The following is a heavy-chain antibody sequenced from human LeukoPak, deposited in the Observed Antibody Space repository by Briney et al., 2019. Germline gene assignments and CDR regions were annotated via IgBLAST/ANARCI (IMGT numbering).Heavy chain of an antibody. CDR3: ARLGPPNCSGGSCLFDY. CDR1: GGSISSGGYS. Sequence: SQTLSLTCTVPGGSISSGGYSWSWIRQHPGKGLEWIGYIYYSGATYYNPSLRSRVTISVDTSKNQFSLRLSSVTAADTAVYYCARLGPPNCSGGSCLFDYWGQGTLVTVSS. J-gene: IGHJ4*02. D-gene: IGHD2-15*01. CDR2: IYYSGAT. V-gene: IGHV4-31*03.